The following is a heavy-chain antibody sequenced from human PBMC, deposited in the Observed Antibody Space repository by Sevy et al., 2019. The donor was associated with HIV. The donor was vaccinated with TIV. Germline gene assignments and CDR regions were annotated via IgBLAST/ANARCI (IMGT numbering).Heavy chain of an antibody. J-gene: IGHJ5*02. CDR3: ARETDNSARWLDP. D-gene: IGHD4-4*01. Sequence: GSLRLSCAASGFTFNFHGMHWVRQAPGKGLEWVAFIWHDGSNKYMADSVKGRFTISRDNSKNTSFLQMNSLTVEDTAVYYCARETDNSARWLDPWGQGTLVTVSS. V-gene: IGHV3-30*02. CDR1: GFTFNFHG. CDR2: IWHDGSNK.